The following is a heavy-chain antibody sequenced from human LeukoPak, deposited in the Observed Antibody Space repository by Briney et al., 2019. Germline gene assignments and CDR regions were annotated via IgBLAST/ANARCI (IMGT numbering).Heavy chain of an antibody. Sequence: SETLSLTCTVSGDSISSGDYYWSWIRQPPGKGLEWIGYIYYSGSTYYNPSLKSRVTISVDTSKNQFSLKLSSVTAADTAVYYCARASIELGYSSSWYSDYWGQGTLVTVSS. CDR2: IYYSGST. D-gene: IGHD6-13*01. V-gene: IGHV4-30-4*08. CDR3: ARASIELGYSSSWYSDY. J-gene: IGHJ4*02. CDR1: GDSISSGDYY.